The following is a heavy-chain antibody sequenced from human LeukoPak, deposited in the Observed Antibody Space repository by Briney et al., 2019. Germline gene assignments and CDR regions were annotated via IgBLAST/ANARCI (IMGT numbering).Heavy chain of an antibody. Sequence: GESLKISCKGSGYSFALFWIGWVRQMPGKGLEWMGIIYPGDSDTRYSPSFQAQVTISAAKSIRPRYLQWSNLKASDSRMDCCAKLSYGGSSQGAFDIWGEGTMVTVSS. V-gene: IGHV5-51*01. CDR3: AKLSYGGSSQGAFDI. J-gene: IGHJ3*02. CDR1: GYSFALFW. D-gene: IGHD4-23*01. CDR2: IYPGDSDT.